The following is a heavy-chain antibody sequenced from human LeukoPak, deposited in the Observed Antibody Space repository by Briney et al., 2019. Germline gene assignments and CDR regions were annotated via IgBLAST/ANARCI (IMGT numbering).Heavy chain of an antibody. CDR3: ARGGGYSYGYNFYYYYYYMDV. CDR2: IIPIFGTA. D-gene: IGHD5-18*01. Sequence: SVKVSCKASGGTFSSYAISWVRQAPGQGLEWMGGIIPIFGTANYAQKFQGRVTITTDESTSTAYMELSSLRSEDTAVYYCARGGGYSYGYNFYYYYYYMDVWGKGTTVTVSS. V-gene: IGHV1-69*05. J-gene: IGHJ6*03. CDR1: GGTFSSYA.